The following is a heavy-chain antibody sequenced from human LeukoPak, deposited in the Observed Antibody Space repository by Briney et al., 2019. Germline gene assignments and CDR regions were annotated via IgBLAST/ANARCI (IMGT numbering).Heavy chain of an antibody. CDR2: INHSGST. CDR3: ARAPTYGDYWYFDL. CDR1: GGSFSGCY. D-gene: IGHD4-17*01. V-gene: IGHV4-34*01. J-gene: IGHJ2*01. Sequence: SETLSLTCAVYGGSFSGCYWSWIRQPPGKGLEWIGEINHSGSTNYNPSLKSRVTISVDTSKNQFSLKLSSVTAADTAVYYCARAPTYGDYWYFDLWGRGTLVTVSS.